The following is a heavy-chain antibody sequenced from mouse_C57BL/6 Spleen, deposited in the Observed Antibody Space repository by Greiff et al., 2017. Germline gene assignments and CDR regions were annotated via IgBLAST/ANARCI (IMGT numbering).Heavy chain of an antibody. CDR2: ILPGSGST. D-gene: IGHD1-1*01. J-gene: IGHJ2*01. V-gene: IGHV1-9*01. CDR1: GYTFTGYW. Sequence: QVQLQQSGAELMKPGASVKLSCKATGYTFTGYWIEWVKQRPGHGLEWIGEILPGSGSTNYNEKFKGKATFTADTSSNTTYMQLSSLKTEDSAIYYCARGPFITTVVAKDFDDWGQGTTLTVSS. CDR3: ARGPFITTVVAKDFDD.